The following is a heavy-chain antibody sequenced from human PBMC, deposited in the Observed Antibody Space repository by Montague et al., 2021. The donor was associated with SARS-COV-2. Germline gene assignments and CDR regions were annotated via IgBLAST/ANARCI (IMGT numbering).Heavy chain of an antibody. V-gene: IGHV3-21*01. D-gene: IGHD3-22*01. J-gene: IGHJ3*02. Sequence: SLRLSCAASGFTFRSYTMNWVRQAPGKGLEWVSCISSSSSYIYYADSVKGRFIIFRDNAKNSLFLQMNSLRAEDTAVYYCSRDGWAHYYDSSGYEGNFDIWGQGTMVTVSS. CDR2: ISSSSSYI. CDR3: SRDGWAHYYDSSGYEGNFDI. CDR1: GFTFRSYT.